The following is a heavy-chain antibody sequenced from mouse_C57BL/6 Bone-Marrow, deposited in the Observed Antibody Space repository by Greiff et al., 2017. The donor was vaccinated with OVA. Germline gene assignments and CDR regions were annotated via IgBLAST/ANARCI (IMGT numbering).Heavy chain of an antibody. J-gene: IGHJ3*01. CDR3: TTRVYSNPWFAY. D-gene: IGHD2-5*01. CDR2: IDPENGDT. Sequence: EVQLQQSGAELVRPGASVKLSCTASGFNIKDDYMHWVKQRPEQGLEWIGWIDPENGDTEYASKFQGKATITADTSSNTAYLQLSSLTSEDTAVYYCTTRVYSNPWFAYWGQGTLVTVSA. V-gene: IGHV14-4*01. CDR1: GFNIKDDY.